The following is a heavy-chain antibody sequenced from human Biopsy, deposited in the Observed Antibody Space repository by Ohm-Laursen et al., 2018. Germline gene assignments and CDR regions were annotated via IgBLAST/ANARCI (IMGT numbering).Heavy chain of an antibody. D-gene: IGHD6-19*01. Sequence: SQTLSLTCTVSGDSVSSGSFYWTWIRQPPGQGLEYIGYIYDRGSTANYNPSLESRVTMSVDMPKNQFSLKLNSVTAADTAIYYCARGMRSSGWPYFDSWGQGTLVTVSS. V-gene: IGHV4-61*01. CDR3: ARGMRSSGWPYFDS. CDR1: GDSVSSGSFY. J-gene: IGHJ4*02. CDR2: IYDRGSTA.